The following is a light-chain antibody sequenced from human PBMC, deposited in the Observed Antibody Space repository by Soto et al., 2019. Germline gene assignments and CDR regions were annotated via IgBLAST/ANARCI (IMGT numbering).Light chain of an antibody. CDR2: GAS. CDR3: QQYNNWPRT. V-gene: IGKV3-15*01. Sequence: EIVLTQSPGTVSLSPGERATLPCSASQSVSSSYLAWYQQKPGQAPRLLIYGASTRATGIPARFSGSGSGTEFTLTISSLQSEDSAVYYCQQYNNWPRTFGQGTKVDIK. J-gene: IGKJ1*01. CDR1: QSVSSSY.